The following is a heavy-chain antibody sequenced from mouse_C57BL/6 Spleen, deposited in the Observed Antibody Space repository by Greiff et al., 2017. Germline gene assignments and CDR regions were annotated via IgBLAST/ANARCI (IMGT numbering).Heavy chain of an antibody. CDR1: GFSLSTSGMG. J-gene: IGHJ1*03. CDR2: IYWDDDK. Sequence: QVTLKESGPGILQSSQTLSLTCSFSGFSLSTSGMGVSWIRQPSGKGLEWLALIYWDDDKRYNPSLKSRLTIAKDTSRNQVFLKSTSVDTADTATYDGALSTPYWYCDVWGTGTTVTVAS. D-gene: IGHD2-1*01. V-gene: IGHV8-12*01. CDR3: ALSTPYWYCDV.